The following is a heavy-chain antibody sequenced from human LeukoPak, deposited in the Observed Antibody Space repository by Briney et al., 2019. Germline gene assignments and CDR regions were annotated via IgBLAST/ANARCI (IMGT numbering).Heavy chain of an antibody. V-gene: IGHV3-9*03. CDR2: ISWNSGSI. J-gene: IGHJ4*02. D-gene: IGHD4-17*01. CDR1: GFTFSSYG. CDR3: AKSKTVTTEFDH. Sequence: PGGSLRLSCAASGFTFSSYGMSWVRQAPGKGLEWVSGISWNSGSIGYADSVKGRFTISRDNAKNSLYLQMNSLRAEDMALYYCAKSKTVTTEFDHWGQGTLVTVSS.